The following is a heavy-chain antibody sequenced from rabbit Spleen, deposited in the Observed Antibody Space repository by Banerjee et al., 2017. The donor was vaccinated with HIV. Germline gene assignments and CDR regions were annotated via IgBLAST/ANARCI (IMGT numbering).Heavy chain of an antibody. D-gene: IGHD4-2*01. CDR2: IYAGGSGGI. CDR3: GRSSYAGYAGNDYGINL. J-gene: IGHJ4*01. Sequence: QSLEESGGDLVKPGASLTLTCTASGFDFSSSYYMCWVRQAQGKGPEWIACIYAGGSGGIYYASWAKGRFTISKTSSTTVPLQMTSLTAADTATYFCGRSSYAGYAGNDYGINLWGQGTLVTVS. V-gene: IGHV1S40*01. CDR1: GFDFSSSYY.